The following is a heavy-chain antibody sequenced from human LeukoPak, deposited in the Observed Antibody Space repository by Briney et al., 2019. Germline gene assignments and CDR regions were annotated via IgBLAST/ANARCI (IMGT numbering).Heavy chain of an antibody. CDR2: IYYSGST. V-gene: IGHV4-59*01. Sequence: PSETLSLTCTVSGGSISSYYWSWIRQPPGKGLEWIGYIYYSGSTNYNPSLKSRVTISVDTSKNQFSLKLSSVTAADTAVYYCARTNRGEAFDIWGQGTMVTVSS. D-gene: IGHD3-16*01. CDR3: ARTNRGEAFDI. J-gene: IGHJ3*02. CDR1: GGSISSYY.